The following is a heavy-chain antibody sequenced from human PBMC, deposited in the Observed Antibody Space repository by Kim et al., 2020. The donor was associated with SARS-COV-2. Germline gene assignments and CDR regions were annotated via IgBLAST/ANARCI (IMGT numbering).Heavy chain of an antibody. Sequence: YNPSLKSRVTISVDTSKNQFSLKLSSVTAADTAVYYCARFIAAADKKIDYWGQGTLVTVSS. J-gene: IGHJ4*02. D-gene: IGHD6-13*01. V-gene: IGHV4-59*01. CDR3: ARFIAAADKKIDY.